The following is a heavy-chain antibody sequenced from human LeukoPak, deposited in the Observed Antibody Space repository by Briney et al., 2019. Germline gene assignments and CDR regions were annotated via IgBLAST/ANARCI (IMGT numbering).Heavy chain of an antibody. D-gene: IGHD6-19*01. V-gene: IGHV1-2*02. Sequence: GASVKVSCKASGYTFTSYYMHWVRQAPGQGLEWMGWINPNNGGTKYAQNFQGRVTMTRDTSISTAYMELSSLRSEDTAVYYCARVEGFWTYSSGWYVYWGQGTLVTVSS. CDR2: INPNNGGT. J-gene: IGHJ4*02. CDR1: GYTFTSYY. CDR3: ARVEGFWTYSSGWYVY.